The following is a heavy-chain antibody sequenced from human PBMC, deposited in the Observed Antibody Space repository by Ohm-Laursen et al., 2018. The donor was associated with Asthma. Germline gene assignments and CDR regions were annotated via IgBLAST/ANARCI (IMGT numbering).Heavy chain of an antibody. J-gene: IGHJ3*02. CDR3: ARRDFSGGDPSAAFDI. D-gene: IGHD2-21*02. V-gene: IGHV3-48*01. CDR1: GFTFSSYS. Sequence: SLRLSCAASGFTFSSYSMNWVRQAPGKGLEWVSYISSSSTIYYADSVKGRFTISRDNSKNTLYMQMNSLRAEDTAVYYCARRDFSGGDPSAAFDIWGQGTMVTVSS. CDR2: ISSSSTI.